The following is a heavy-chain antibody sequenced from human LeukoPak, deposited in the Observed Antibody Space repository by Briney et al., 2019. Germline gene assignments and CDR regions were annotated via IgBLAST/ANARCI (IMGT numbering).Heavy chain of an antibody. Sequence: RWASVKVSCKASGYTFTGYYMHWVRQAPGQGLEWMGWINPNSGGTNYAQKFRGRVTMTRDTSISTAYMELSRLRSDDTAVNYCARDAVNAVVVVPHICFDPWGQRTLVTVSS. D-gene: IGHD2-21*01. CDR3: ARDAVNAVVVVPHICFDP. CDR2: INPNSGGT. V-gene: IGHV1-2*02. J-gene: IGHJ5*02. CDR1: GYTFTGYY.